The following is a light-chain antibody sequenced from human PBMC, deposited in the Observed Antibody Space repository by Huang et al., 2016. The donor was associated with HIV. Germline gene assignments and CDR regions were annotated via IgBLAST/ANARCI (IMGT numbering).Light chain of an antibody. V-gene: IGKV3-11*01. CDR3: QQRGNWPLT. CDR1: QSVNGY. J-gene: IGKJ4*01. CDR2: DAS. Sequence: EMVLTQSPATLSLSPGERATLSCRASQSVNGYLAWYQQKTGQAPRLPIYDASNRATGIPARFSGSGSGTDFTLTISSLEPEDFAVYYCQQRGNWPLTFGGGTKVEIK.